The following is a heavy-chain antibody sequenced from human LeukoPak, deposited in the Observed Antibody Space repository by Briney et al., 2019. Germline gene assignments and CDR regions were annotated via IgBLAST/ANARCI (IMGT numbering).Heavy chain of an antibody. CDR2: IHPSTGNP. Sequence: ASVKVSCKASGYTFTNYAMNWVRQAPGQGLEWMGWIHPSTGNPTYAQGFTGRFVFSLDTSLSTTYLQISSLKAEDTAVYYCARAYQRLGELSLPDYWGQGTLVTVSS. V-gene: IGHV7-4-1*02. D-gene: IGHD3-16*02. J-gene: IGHJ4*02. CDR1: GYTFTNYA. CDR3: ARAYQRLGELSLPDY.